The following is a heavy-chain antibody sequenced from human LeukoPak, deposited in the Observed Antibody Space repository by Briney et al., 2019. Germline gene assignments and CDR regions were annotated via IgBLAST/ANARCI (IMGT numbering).Heavy chain of an antibody. D-gene: IGHD3-3*01. V-gene: IGHV4-59*01. J-gene: IGHJ6*03. CDR3: ARVLRFLEWPYYYYYMDV. CDR2: IYYSGST. CDR1: GGSISSYY. Sequence: ASEILSLTCTVSGGSISSYYWSWIRQPPGKGLEWIGYIYYSGSTNYNPSLKSRVTISVDTSKNQFSLKLSSVTAADTAVYYCARVLRFLEWPYYYYYMDVWGKGTTVTVSS.